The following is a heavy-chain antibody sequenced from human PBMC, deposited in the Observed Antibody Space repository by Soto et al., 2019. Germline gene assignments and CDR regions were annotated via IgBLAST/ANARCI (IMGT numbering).Heavy chain of an antibody. D-gene: IGHD3-16*01. J-gene: IGHJ4*02. Sequence: SETLSLTCTVSGDSISSSSYYWGWIRQPPGKGLEWIGSIYYSGTTFYNPSLKSRLTISVDTSKNQFSLKLNSVSAADTAVYYCARHARMVLGESDYWGQGTLVTVSS. CDR1: GDSISSSSYY. CDR2: IYYSGTT. CDR3: ARHARMVLGESDY. V-gene: IGHV4-39*01.